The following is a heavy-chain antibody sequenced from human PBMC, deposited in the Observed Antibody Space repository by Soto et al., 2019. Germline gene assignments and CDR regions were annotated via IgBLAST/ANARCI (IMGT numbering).Heavy chain of an antibody. CDR3: ARDDYIWGSYRYWYFDY. Sequence: ASVKVSCKASGYTFTSYGISWVRQAPGQGLEWMEWISAYNGNTNYAQKLQGRVTMTTDTSTSTAYMELRSLRSDDTSVYYFARDDYIWGSYRYWYFDYWGQGTLVTVSS. D-gene: IGHD3-16*02. J-gene: IGHJ4*02. CDR1: GYTFTSYG. V-gene: IGHV1-18*01. CDR2: ISAYNGNT.